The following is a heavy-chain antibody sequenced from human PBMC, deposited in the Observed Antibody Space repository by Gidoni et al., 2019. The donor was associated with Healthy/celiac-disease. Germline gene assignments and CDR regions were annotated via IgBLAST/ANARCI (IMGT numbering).Heavy chain of an antibody. D-gene: IGHD2-15*01. CDR2: IYSGGST. CDR1: GFTVSRNY. J-gene: IGHJ6*02. Sequence: EVQLVESGGGLIHPGGSLRLSCASSGFTVSRNYMSWVRQATGKGLEWVSVIYSGGSTYYADSVKGRFTISRDNSKNTLYLQMNSLRAEDTAVYYCARDGLYCSGGSCYDYYYGMDVWGQGTTVTVSS. V-gene: IGHV3-53*01. CDR3: ARDGLYCSGGSCYDYYYGMDV.